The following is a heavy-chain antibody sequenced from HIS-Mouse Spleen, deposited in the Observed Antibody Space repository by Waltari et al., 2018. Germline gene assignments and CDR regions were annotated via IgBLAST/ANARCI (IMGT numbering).Heavy chain of an antibody. CDR1: GGSFRGYS. V-gene: IGHV4-34*01. D-gene: IGHD1-26*01. CDR3: ARGALRGSYYWGEYFQH. J-gene: IGHJ1*01. CDR2: INHSGRT. Sequence: QVQLQQWGAGLLKPSETLSLTCAVYGGSFRGYSWSWFRQPPGKGLEWIGEINHSGRTNYNPSLKSRVTISVDTSKNQFSLKLSSVTAADTAVYYCARGALRGSYYWGEYFQHWGQGTLVTVSS.